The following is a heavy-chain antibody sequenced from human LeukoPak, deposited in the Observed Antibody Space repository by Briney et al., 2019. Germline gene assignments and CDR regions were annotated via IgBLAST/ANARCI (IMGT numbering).Heavy chain of an antibody. V-gene: IGHV3-23*01. J-gene: IGHJ4*02. D-gene: IGHD1-7*01. Sequence: PGGSLRLSCAASGFTFSSYAISWVRQAPGKGLEWVSTMSGSGGTPFYADSVKGRLTVSRDNSHNTLYVQMNSLRAEDTAVYYCAKDSTPYSGNTFYFDYWGQGTLVTVSS. CDR3: AKDSTPYSGNTFYFDY. CDR1: GFTFSSYA. CDR2: MSGSGGTP.